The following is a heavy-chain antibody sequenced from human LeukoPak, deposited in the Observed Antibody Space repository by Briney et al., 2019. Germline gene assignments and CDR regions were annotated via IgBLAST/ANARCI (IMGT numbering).Heavy chain of an antibody. CDR1: GGSFSGYY. V-gene: IGHV4-34*01. Sequence: PSETLSLTCAVYGGSFSGYYWSWIRQPPGKGLEWIGEINHSGSPHYTPSLKSRVTISVDTSKNQFSLKLSSVTAADTAVYYCARGLNYYYYGMDVWGQGTTVTVSS. CDR2: INHSGSP. CDR3: ARGLNYYYYGMDV. J-gene: IGHJ6*02.